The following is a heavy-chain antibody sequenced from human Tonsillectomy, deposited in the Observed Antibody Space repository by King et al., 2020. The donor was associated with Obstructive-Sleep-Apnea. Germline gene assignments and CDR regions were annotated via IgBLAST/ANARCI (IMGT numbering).Heavy chain of an antibody. V-gene: IGHV4-59*01. D-gene: IGHD6-19*01. CDR2: IYYSGST. CDR1: GGSISSYY. CDR3: ARDRGAVAGTGYYSYYFGMDV. Sequence: QLQESGPGLVKPSETLSLTCTVSGGSISSYYWSWIRQPPGKGLEWIGYIYYSGSTNYNPPLKSRVTISVDTSKNQVSLKLSSVTAADTAVYYCARDRGAVAGTGYYSYYFGMDVWGQGTTVTVSS. J-gene: IGHJ6*02.